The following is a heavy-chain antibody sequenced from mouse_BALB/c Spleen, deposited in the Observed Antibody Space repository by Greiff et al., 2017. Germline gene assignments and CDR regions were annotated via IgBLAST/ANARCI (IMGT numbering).Heavy chain of an antibody. J-gene: IGHJ3*01. CDR3: AIDSSGYQAWFAY. CDR2: IYPGDGDT. D-gene: IGHD3-2*01. CDR1: GYAFSSSW. V-gene: IGHV1-82*01. Sequence: VQLQQSGPELVKPGASVKISCKASGYAFSSSWMNWVKQRPGQGLEWIGRIYPGDGDTNYNGKFKGKATLTADKSSSTAYMQLSSLTSVDSAVYFCAIDSSGYQAWFAYWGQGTLVTVSA.